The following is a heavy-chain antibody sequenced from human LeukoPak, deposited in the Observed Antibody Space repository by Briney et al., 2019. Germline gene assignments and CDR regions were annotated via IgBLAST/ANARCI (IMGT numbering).Heavy chain of an antibody. J-gene: IGHJ3*02. V-gene: IGHV3-21*01. Sequence: GGSLRLSCAASGFTFSSYSMNWVRQAPGQGLEWGSSISSSSRYIYYADSVKGRFTISRDNAKNSLYLQMNRLKAEDTAVYYCASTLSTYYDLWSGYYGAFDIWGQGTMLTVSS. CDR3: ASTLSTYYDLWSGYYGAFDI. CDR2: ISSSSRYI. D-gene: IGHD3-3*01. CDR1: GFTFSSYS.